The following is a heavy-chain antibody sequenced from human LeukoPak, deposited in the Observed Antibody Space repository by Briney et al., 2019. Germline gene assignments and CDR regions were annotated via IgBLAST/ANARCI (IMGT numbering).Heavy chain of an antibody. J-gene: IGHJ4*02. CDR2: INHSGST. Sequence: SETLSLTCAVYGGSFSGYYWSWIRQPPGKGLEWIGEINHSGSTNYNPSLKTRVTISVDKSKNQFSLKLTSVTAADTAVYYCASTPYSFDYWGEGTLVTASS. CDR1: GGSFSGYY. V-gene: IGHV4-34*01. CDR3: ASTPYSFDY.